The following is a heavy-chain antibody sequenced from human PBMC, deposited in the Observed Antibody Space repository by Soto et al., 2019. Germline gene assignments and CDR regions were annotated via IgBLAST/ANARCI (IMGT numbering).Heavy chain of an antibody. Sequence: EVQLVESGGGLVQPGGSLRLSCAASGVTVSNNYMSWVRQAPGKGLEWVSVIYSFGSTSYADSVRGRFTISRDNSQNTLYLHMNSLRPEDMAVYYCARNMPVTTLGYWGQGTLVTVSS. J-gene: IGHJ4*02. V-gene: IGHV3-66*01. CDR1: GVTVSNNY. CDR3: ARNMPVTTLGY. D-gene: IGHD4-17*01. CDR2: IYSFGST.